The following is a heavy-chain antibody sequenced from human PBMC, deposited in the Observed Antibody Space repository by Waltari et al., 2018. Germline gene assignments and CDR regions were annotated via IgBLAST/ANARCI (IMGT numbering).Heavy chain of an antibody. Sequence: QVQLQESGPGLVKPSETLSLTCNVSGGSFSSHYWSWIRQPPGKGLEWIGYIDDSGSTSYTPALRSRVTISVDTSARQFSLKLSSATAADTAVYYCARDHYYGSGSYYGFDYWGQGKLVTVSS. CDR1: GGSFSSHY. J-gene: IGHJ4*02. D-gene: IGHD3-10*01. CDR3: ARDHYYGSGSYYGFDY. V-gene: IGHV4-59*11. CDR2: IDDSGST.